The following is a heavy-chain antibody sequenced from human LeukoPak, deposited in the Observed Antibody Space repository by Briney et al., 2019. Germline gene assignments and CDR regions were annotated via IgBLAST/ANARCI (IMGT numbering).Heavy chain of an antibody. Sequence: SETLSLTCTVSGASISSYYWSWIRQPPGKGLEWIGYIYYSGSTNYNPSLKSRVTISVDTSKNQLSLKLTSVTAADTAVYYCARDLGYYGSGTFDPWGQGTLVTVSS. J-gene: IGHJ5*02. V-gene: IGHV4-59*01. CDR3: ARDLGYYGSGTFDP. CDR2: IYYSGST. CDR1: GASISSYY. D-gene: IGHD3-10*01.